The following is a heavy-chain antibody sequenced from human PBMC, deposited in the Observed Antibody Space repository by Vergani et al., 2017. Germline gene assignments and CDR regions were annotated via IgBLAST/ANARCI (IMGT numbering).Heavy chain of an antibody. Sequence: EVPLVESGGGLVQPGGSLRLSCAASGFTLSDHVMDWVRPGPGKGLEWVGLSRNKARRYTTESSASVKGRFTISREDSRNSLYLQMNSLKTEDTAVTYCTTPTKWELRYCFDYGGQGTRVTVSS. CDR2: SRNKARRYTT. CDR1: GFTLSDHV. V-gene: IGHV3-72*01. D-gene: IGHD3-9*01. CDR3: TTPTKWELRYCFDY. J-gene: IGHJ4*02.